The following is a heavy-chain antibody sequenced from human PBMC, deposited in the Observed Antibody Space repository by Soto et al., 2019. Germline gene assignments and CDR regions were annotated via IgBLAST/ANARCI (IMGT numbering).Heavy chain of an antibody. V-gene: IGHV4-39*01. CDR1: GVSISNSSYY. CDR3: ARHGSN. CDR2: IYYSGIT. Sequence: PSETLSLTCTVSGVSISNSSYYWGWIRRPPGKGLEWIGTIYYSGITYYNPSLKSRVTISVDTSKNQFSLKLISVTAADTAVYYCARHGSNWGQGTLVTVSS. J-gene: IGHJ4*02.